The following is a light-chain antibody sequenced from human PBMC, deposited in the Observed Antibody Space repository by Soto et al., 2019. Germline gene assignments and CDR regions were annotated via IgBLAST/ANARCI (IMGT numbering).Light chain of an antibody. CDR2: AAS. J-gene: IGKJ3*01. V-gene: IGKV1-27*01. Sequence: DIQMTQSPSSLSAFVGDRVTITCRASQGISNYLAWYQQKPGRVPTLLIYAASTLRSGVPSRFSGNGSGTDFTLTISSLQPEDVASYYCHEYKTAPFIFGPG. CDR1: QGISNY. CDR3: HEYKTAPFI.